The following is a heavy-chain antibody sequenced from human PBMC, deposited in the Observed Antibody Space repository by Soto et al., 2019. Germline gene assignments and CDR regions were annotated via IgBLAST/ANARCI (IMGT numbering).Heavy chain of an antibody. CDR1: GYRFTDYF. D-gene: IGHD4-17*01. CDR2: IYPGDSET. J-gene: IGHJ4*02. Sequence: GESLKISCKGSGYRFTDYFIGWERQMPGEGLEWMGFIYPGDSETRYSPSFQGQVTISADKSLNTAYLQWSSLKASDTAMYYCARLATVTGADSWGQGTLVTVSS. V-gene: IGHV5-51*01. CDR3: ARLATVTGADS.